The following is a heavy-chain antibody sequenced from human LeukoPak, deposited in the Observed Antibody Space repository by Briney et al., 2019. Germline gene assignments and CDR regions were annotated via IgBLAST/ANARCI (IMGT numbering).Heavy chain of an antibody. CDR1: GFTFSSYS. J-gene: IGHJ4*02. CDR2: ISSSSSTI. V-gene: IGHV3-48*01. D-gene: IGHD3-10*01. Sequence: PGGSLRLPCAASGFTFSSYSMNWVRQAPGKGLEWVSYISSSSSTIYYADSVKGRFTISRDNAKNSLYLQMNSLRAEDTAVYYCARGTMVRGADLYYFDYWGQGTLVTVSS. CDR3: ARGTMVRGADLYYFDY.